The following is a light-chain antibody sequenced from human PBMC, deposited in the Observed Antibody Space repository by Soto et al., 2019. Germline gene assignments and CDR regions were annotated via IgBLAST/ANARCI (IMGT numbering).Light chain of an antibody. J-gene: IGKJ1*01. V-gene: IGKV2-28*01. Sequence: DIVMTQSPLSLPVTPGEPASISCRSSQSLLHNNGYNYLDWYLQKPGQSPQLLIYLGSNRATGVPDRFSGSVSGTDSTLKISRVEAGHVGVYYGMQALQTRTFGQGTKVEI. CDR3: MQALQTRT. CDR2: LGS. CDR1: QSLLHNNGYNY.